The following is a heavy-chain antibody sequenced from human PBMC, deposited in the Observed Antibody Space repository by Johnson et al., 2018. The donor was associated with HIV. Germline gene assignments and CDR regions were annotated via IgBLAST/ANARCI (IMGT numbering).Heavy chain of an antibody. CDR1: GFTVSNNY. CDR2: IYSGGST. CDR3: TRRSPYDAFDI. V-gene: IGHV3-66*04. J-gene: IGHJ3*02. Sequence: VQLVESGGGLVQPGGSLRLSCAASGFTVSNNYMNWVRQAPGKGLEWVSVIYSGGSTYYADSVRGRFTISRDNSKNTLYLQMNSLRAEDTAVYYCTRRSPYDAFDIWGQGTMVTVSS.